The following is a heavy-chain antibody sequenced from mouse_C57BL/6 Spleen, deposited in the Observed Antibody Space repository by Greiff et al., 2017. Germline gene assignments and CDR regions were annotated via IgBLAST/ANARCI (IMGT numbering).Heavy chain of an antibody. CDR3: ARSWMDAMDY. D-gene: IGHD2-3*01. CDR2: LNPSSGYT. J-gene: IGHJ4*01. CDR1: GYTFTSYW. Sequence: VKLQESGAELAKPGASVKLSCKASGYTFTSYWMHWVKQRPGQGLEWIGYLNPSSGYTKYNQKFQDKATVTADKSSSTAYMQLSSLTYEDSAVYYCARSWMDAMDYWGQGTSVTVSS. V-gene: IGHV1-7*01.